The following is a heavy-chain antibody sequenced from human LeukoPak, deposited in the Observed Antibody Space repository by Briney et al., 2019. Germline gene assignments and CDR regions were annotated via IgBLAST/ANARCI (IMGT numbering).Heavy chain of an antibody. Sequence: GGSLRLSCAASGFTFSSYGMHWVRQAPGKGLEWVAFIRYDGSNKYYADSVKGRFTISRDNSKNTLYLQMNSLRAEDTAVYYCAKRIAAPGTSRGVFDIWGQGTVVTVSS. J-gene: IGHJ3*02. CDR1: GFTFSSYG. V-gene: IGHV3-30*02. CDR2: IRYDGSNK. D-gene: IGHD6-13*01. CDR3: AKRIAAPGTSRGVFDI.